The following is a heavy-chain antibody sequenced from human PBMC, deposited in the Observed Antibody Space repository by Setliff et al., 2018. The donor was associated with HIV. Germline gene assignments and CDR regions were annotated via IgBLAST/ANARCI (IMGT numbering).Heavy chain of an antibody. CDR1: GGTFSSYA. V-gene: IGHV1-69*10. CDR2: IIPILGIA. CDR3: ARDHPGIAY. J-gene: IGHJ4*02. Sequence: SVKVSCKASGGTFSSYAISWVRQAPGQGLEWMGGIIPILGIANYAQKFQGRVTITRDTSASTVYMELSSLRSEDTAMYYCARDHPGIAYWGQGTMVTVSS.